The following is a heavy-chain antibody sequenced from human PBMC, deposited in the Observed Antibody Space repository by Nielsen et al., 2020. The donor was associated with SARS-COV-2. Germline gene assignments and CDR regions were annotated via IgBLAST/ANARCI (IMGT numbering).Heavy chain of an antibody. D-gene: IGHD3-3*01. J-gene: IGHJ6*02. CDR2: MDPSSGST. CDR1: GFTFTSYY. Sequence: ASVKVSCKASGFTFTSYYIHWVRQAPGQGLEWMGIMDPSSGSTRYAQKLQGRVTMARDTSTSTVYIEVSSLRSEDTAVYYCARAPSDYYGMDVWGQGTTVTVSS. V-gene: IGHV1-46*04. CDR3: ARAPSDYYGMDV.